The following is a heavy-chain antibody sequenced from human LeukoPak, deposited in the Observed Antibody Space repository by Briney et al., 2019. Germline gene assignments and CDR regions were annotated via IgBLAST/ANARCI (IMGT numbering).Heavy chain of an antibody. J-gene: IGHJ4*02. D-gene: IGHD2-8*02. CDR3: ARLGYRTGDNSLADY. CDR2: IFYSGST. CDR1: GGSISGYY. V-gene: IGHV4-59*08. Sequence: SETLSLTCTVSGGSISGYYWSWIRQPPGKGLECIGYIFYSGSTNYNPSFKSRVSISLDTSKSQFSLKLTSVTAADTAMYYCARLGYRTGDNSLADYWGRGTQVTVSS.